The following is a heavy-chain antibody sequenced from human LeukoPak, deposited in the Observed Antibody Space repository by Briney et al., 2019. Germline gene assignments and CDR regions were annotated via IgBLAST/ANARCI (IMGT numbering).Heavy chain of an antibody. CDR3: ARDGNSNHFDY. Sequence: PGGSLRLSCAASGFTFSSYAMHWVRQAPGKGLEWVAVISYDGSNKYYADSVKGRFTISRDNSKNTLYLQMNSLRAEDTAVYYCARDGNSNHFDYWGQGTLVTVSS. CDR2: ISYDGSNK. CDR1: GFTFSSYA. V-gene: IGHV3-30-3*01. J-gene: IGHJ4*02. D-gene: IGHD4-11*01.